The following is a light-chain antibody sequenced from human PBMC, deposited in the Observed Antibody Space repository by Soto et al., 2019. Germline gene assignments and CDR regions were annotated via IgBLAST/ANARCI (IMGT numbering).Light chain of an antibody. CDR1: QSVSSN. J-gene: IGKJ4*02. CDR2: DAS. Sequence: EIVLTQSPATLSLSPGERATLSCRASQSVSSNLGWYQQKPGQAPRLLIYDASNRATGVPARFSGSGSGTDFTLTISSLEPEDFAVYYCQQRTNWPRTFGGGTKVEIK. CDR3: QQRTNWPRT. V-gene: IGKV3-11*01.